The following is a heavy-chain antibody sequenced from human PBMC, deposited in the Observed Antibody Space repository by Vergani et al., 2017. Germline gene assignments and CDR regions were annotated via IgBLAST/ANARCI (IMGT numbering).Heavy chain of an antibody. CDR1: GGTFSSYA. D-gene: IGHD2-15*01. J-gene: IGHJ6*02. CDR2: IIPIFGTA. CDR3: ARGDIVVVVAATRLINYYGMDV. Sequence: QVQLVQSGAEVKKPGSSVKVSCKASGGTFSSYAISWVRQAPGQGLEWMGGIIPIFGTANYAQKFQGRVTITADESTSTAYMELSSLRSEDTAVYYCARGDIVVVVAATRLINYYGMDVWGQGTTVTVSS. V-gene: IGHV1-69*01.